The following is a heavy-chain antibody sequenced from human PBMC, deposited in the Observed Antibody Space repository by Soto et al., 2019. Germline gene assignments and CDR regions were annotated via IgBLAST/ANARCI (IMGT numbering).Heavy chain of an antibody. CDR3: ARDLARYSSGWPPCDRFDP. Sequence: WGSLRLSCAASGFTFSSYIINWVRQAPGKGLEKVSYISSSSSTIYYADSVKGRFTISRDNAKNSLYLQMNSLRAEDTAVYYCARDLARYSSGWPPCDRFDPWGQGTLVTVSS. CDR2: ISSSSSTI. V-gene: IGHV3-48*01. D-gene: IGHD6-19*01. CDR1: GFTFSSYI. J-gene: IGHJ5*02.